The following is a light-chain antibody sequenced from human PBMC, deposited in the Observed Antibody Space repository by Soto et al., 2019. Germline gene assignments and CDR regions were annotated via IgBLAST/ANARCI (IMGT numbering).Light chain of an antibody. V-gene: IGKV3-20*01. CDR3: QQYQSLT. CDR1: QSVTNSF. Sequence: NGWRQSPGTLSLSPGERATLSCRATQSVTNSFFAWYQQKPGQAPRLLIYGPSTRATGIPARFSGSWSGTEFTLTITRLEPEDFAVYYCQQYQSLTFGGGTKVYIK. J-gene: IGKJ4*01. CDR2: GPS.